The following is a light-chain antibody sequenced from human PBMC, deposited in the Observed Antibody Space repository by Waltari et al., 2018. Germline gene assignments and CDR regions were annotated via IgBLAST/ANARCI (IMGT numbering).Light chain of an antibody. Sequence: QSALTQPRSVSGSPGPSVTISCTGTSSDVGGYTYVSWYQQHPGKAPKLMIYDVSKRPSGVPDRFSGSKSGNTASLTISGLQAEDEADYYCCSYAGSLVFGGGTKLTVL. CDR1: SSDVGGYTY. V-gene: IGLV2-11*01. CDR3: CSYAGSLV. CDR2: DVS. J-gene: IGLJ2*01.